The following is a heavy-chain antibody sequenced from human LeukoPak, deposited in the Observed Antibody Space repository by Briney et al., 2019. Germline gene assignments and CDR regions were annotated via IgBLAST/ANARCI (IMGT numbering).Heavy chain of an antibody. D-gene: IGHD4-23*01. CDR3: ARGGTVVTYYYYYGMDV. CDR2: INPSGGST. CDR1: GYTFTSYY. V-gene: IGHV1-46*01. Sequence: GASVKVSCKASGYTFTSYYVHWVRQAPGQGLEWMGIINPSGGSTSYAQKFQGRVTMTRDTSTSTVYMELSSLRSEDTAVYYCARGGTVVTYYYYYGMDVWGQGTTVTVSS. J-gene: IGHJ6*02.